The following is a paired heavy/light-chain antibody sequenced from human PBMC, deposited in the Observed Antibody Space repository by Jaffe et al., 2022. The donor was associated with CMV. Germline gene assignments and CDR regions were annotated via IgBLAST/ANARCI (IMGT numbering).Light chain of an antibody. CDR2: DVS. J-gene: IGLJ2*01. CDR1: SSDVGNYNY. Sequence: QSALTQPASVSGSPGQSITISCTGTSSDVGNYNYVSWYQQHPGKAPKLMLYDVSDRPSGVSDRFSGSKSGNTASLTISGLQAEDEADYYCCSYTTSSTLVFGGGTKLTVL. CDR3: CSYTTSSTLV. V-gene: IGLV2-14*03.
Heavy chain of an antibody. CDR2: IIPILGIP. CDR3: ARGPARGEWFDP. J-gene: IGHJ5*02. V-gene: IGHV1-69*09. CDR1: GGTFGSHA. Sequence: QVQLVQSGADVKKPGSSVKVSCQASGGTFGSHAINWVRQAPGQGLEWMARIIPILGIPKYSQKFQGRVTLTADTSTNTAYMDLSSLTSEDTAVYYCARGPARGEWFDPWGQGTLVTVSS.